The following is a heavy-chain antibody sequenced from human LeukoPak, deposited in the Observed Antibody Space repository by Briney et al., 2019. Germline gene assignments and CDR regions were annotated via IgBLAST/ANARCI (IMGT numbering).Heavy chain of an antibody. CDR3: ARGVVIMTDAFDI. D-gene: IGHD3-3*01. V-gene: IGHV3-21*01. Sequence: GGSLRLSCAASGFTFDDYAMNWVRQAPGKGLEWVSSISSSSSYIYYADSVKGRFTISRDNAKNSLYLQMNSLRAEDTAVYYCARGVVIMTDAFDIWGQGTMVTVSS. CDR1: GFTFDDYA. J-gene: IGHJ3*02. CDR2: ISSSSSYI.